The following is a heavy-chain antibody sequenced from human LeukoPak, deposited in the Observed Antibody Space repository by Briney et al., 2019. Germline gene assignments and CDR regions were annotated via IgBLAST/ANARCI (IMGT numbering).Heavy chain of an antibody. CDR2: INAGNGNT. D-gene: IGHD6-19*01. Sequence: GSSVKVPCKASGGTFSSYAISWVRQAPGQRLEWMGWINAGNGNTKYSQKFQGRVTITRDTSASTAYMELSSLRSEDTAVYYCARWGGVVDQWLVPYDYWGQGTLVTVSS. V-gene: IGHV1-3*01. CDR3: ARWGGVVDQWLVPYDY. CDR1: GGTFSSYA. J-gene: IGHJ4*02.